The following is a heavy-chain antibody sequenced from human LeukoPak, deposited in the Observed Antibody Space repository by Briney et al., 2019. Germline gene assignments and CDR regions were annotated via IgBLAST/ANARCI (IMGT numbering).Heavy chain of an antibody. Sequence: GGSLRLSCAASGFAVSSNHMNWVRQAPGKGLEWVSYISSSSSTIYYADSVKGRFTISRDNAKNSLYLQMNSLRAEDTAVYYCARDPLAVAGTDYAFDIWGQGTMVTVSS. V-gene: IGHV3-48*04. CDR1: GFAVSSNH. CDR2: ISSSSSTI. D-gene: IGHD6-19*01. CDR3: ARDPLAVAGTDYAFDI. J-gene: IGHJ3*02.